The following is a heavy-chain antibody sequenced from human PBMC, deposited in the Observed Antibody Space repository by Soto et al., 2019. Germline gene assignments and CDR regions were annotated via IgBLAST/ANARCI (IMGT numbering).Heavy chain of an antibody. CDR2: MNPNSGNT. V-gene: IGHV1-8*01. J-gene: IGHJ6*03. CDR1: GYTFTSYD. D-gene: IGHD6-13*01. Sequence: ASVKVSCKASGYTFTSYDINWVRQATGQGLEWMGWMNPNSGNTGYAQKFQGRVTMTRNTSISTAYMELSSLRSEDTAVYYCASGHYGGSGSGVSSSYRDAWGKGTRVTFP. CDR3: ASGHYGGSGSGVSSSYRDA.